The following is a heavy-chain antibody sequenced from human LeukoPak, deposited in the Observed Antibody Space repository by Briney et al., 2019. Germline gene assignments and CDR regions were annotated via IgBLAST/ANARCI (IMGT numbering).Heavy chain of an antibody. D-gene: IGHD1-1*01. CDR2: IYYSGNT. J-gene: IGHJ4*02. Sequence: GSLRLSCAASEFTVSSNYMSCVRQPPGKGLEWIGSIYYSGNTYYNPSLKSRVTISVDTSKNQFSLNLSSVTASDTAVYSCARHELETTRTAGSPFDYWGQGTLVTVSS. CDR1: EFTVSSNY. CDR3: ARHELETTRTAGSPFDY. V-gene: IGHV4-39*01.